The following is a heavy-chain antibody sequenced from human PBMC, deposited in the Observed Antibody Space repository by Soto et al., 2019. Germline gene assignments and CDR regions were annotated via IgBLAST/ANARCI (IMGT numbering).Heavy chain of an antibody. D-gene: IGHD3-22*01. V-gene: IGHV4-59*01. CDR1: GASISSYY. J-gene: IGHJ4*02. CDR2: IHYSGST. Sequence: SETLSLTCTVSGASISSYYWTWIRQAPGKGLEWIGYIHYSGSTNYNPSLKSRVTISVDTSKNQFSLKLSSVTAAETTAYYCASNSGRYYDSSGYPNPDYFDYWGQGTLATVSS. CDR3: ASNSGRYYDSSGYPNPDYFDY.